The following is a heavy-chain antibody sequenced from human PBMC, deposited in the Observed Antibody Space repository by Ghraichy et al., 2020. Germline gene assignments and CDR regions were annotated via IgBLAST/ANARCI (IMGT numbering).Heavy chain of an antibody. J-gene: IGHJ6*02. Sequence: GGSLRLSCVASGFTFRNYYMSWIRQAPGRGLECVSYISSTSAYIGYGDSVKGRFTISRDNAKNSVYLQMNSLRAEDTAVYYCVLDIIVVAIGTPGSDVWGQGTTVTVSS. CDR1: GFTFRNYY. V-gene: IGHV3-11*06. CDR2: ISSTSAYI. CDR3: VLDIIVVAIGTPGSDV. D-gene: IGHD2-15*01.